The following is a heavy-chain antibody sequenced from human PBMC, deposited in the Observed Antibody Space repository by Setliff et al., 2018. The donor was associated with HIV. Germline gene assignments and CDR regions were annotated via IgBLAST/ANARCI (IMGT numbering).Heavy chain of an antibody. Sequence: SGPTLVNPTPHLTLTCTFSGFSLSTRGVGVGWIRQPPGKALAWLALIYWDDDKRYSPSLKSRLTIAKDTSKNQVVLTMTNMDPVDTATYYCGHRLGVMAACDIWGQGTMVTVSS. J-gene: IGHJ3*02. D-gene: IGHD3-16*01. CDR2: IYWDDDK. CDR3: GHRLGVMAACDI. V-gene: IGHV2-5*02. CDR1: GFSLSTRGVG.